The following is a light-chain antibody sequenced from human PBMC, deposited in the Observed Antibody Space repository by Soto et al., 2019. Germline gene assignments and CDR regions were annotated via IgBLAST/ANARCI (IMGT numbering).Light chain of an antibody. CDR3: MIWHGNTYV. CDR1: SGINVATYT. V-gene: IGLV5-45*01. Sequence: QPVLTQPASLSASPGASASLTCTLRSGINVATYTMYWYQQKPGSPPQYLLRYKSDSDNQQGSGVPSRFSGSKDASANGGILLISGLQSEDDADYYCMIWHGNTYVFGSGTKVTVL. CDR2: YKSDSDN. J-gene: IGLJ1*01.